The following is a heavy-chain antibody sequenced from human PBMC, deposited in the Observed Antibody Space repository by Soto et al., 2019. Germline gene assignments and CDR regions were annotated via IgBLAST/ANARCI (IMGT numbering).Heavy chain of an antibody. J-gene: IGHJ4*02. Sequence: PSETLSLTCTVSGGSISSYYWSWIRQPPGKGLEWIGYIYYSGSTNYNPSLKSRVTISVDTSKNQFSLKLSSVTAADTAVYYCARVVGSIAAPLIFDYWGQGTLVTVSS. CDR2: IYYSGST. V-gene: IGHV4-59*01. CDR3: ARVVGSIAAPLIFDY. CDR1: GGSISSYY. D-gene: IGHD6-6*01.